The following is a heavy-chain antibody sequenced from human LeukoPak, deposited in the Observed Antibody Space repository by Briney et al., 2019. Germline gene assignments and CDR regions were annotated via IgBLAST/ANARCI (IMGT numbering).Heavy chain of an antibody. CDR1: GFTFDDYA. D-gene: IGHD6-19*01. CDR2: ISWDGGST. CDR3: AKDISSSGWARWGDFDY. V-gene: IGHV3-43D*03. Sequence: GGSLRLSCAASGFTFDDYAMHWVRQAPGKGLEWVSLISWDGGSTYYADSVKGRFTISRDNSKNSLYLQMNSLRAEDTALYYCAKDISSSGWARWGDFDYWGQGTLVTVSS. J-gene: IGHJ4*02.